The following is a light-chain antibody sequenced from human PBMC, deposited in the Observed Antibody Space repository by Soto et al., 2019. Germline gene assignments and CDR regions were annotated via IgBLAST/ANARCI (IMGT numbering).Light chain of an antibody. CDR1: GSSIGTNT. CDR3: AAWDGSLNNVL. V-gene: IGLV1-44*01. J-gene: IGLJ2*01. CDR2: GDN. Sequence: QSVLTQPPSASRTPGQRVTISCSGSGSSIGTNTVNWYRQLPGTAPKLLIYGDNQRPSGVPDRFSGSKSGTSASLAISGLQSEDEAEYYCAAWDGSLNNVLFGGGTKVTV.